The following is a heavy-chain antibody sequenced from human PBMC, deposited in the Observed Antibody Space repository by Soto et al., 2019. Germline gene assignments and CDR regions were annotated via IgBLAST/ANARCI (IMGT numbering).Heavy chain of an antibody. CDR3: ARETLSYGSALDV. J-gene: IGHJ6*02. V-gene: IGHV3-43*01. CDR2: ITWNGANT. CDR1: GFRFDEYN. Sequence: LSLSCAASGFRFDEYNIHWVRQAPGKGLEWVSLITWNGANTYYADSVKGRFTISRDGTTKSVSLQMTSLKREDTGLYYCARETLSYGSALDVWGQGTTVTVSS. D-gene: IGHD3-16*01.